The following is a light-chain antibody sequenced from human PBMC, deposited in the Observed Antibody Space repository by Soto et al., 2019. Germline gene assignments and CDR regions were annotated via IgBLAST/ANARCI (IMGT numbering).Light chain of an antibody. CDR1: TSDVGNYNL. CDR2: GVS. Sequence: QSALTQPASVSGSPGQSITISCTGTTSDVGNYNLVSWYQHHPDKAPKVLLYGVSERPSGVPDRFSGSRSGTSASLAISGLQSEDEADYYCVAWDDSLNGHVVFGGGTKLTVL. CDR3: VAWDDSLNGHVV. V-gene: IGLV2-14*02. J-gene: IGLJ2*01.